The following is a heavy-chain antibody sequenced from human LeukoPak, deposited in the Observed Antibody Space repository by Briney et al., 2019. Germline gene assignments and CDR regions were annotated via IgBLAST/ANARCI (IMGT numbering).Heavy chain of an antibody. J-gene: IGHJ4*02. CDR1: GFTFSDY. V-gene: IGHV3-11*01. D-gene: IGHD3-10*01. Sequence: PGGSLRLSCAASGFTFSDYMSWIRQAPGKGLEWVSYISTTGNTIYYADSVKGRFTISRDNAKKSLYLQMNSLRAEDTAVYYCARARGSYSFDYWGQGTLVTVSS. CDR2: ISTTGNTI. CDR3: ARARGSYSFDY.